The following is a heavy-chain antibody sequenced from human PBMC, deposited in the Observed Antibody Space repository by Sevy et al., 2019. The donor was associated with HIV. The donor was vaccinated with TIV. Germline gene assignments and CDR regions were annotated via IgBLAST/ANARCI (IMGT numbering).Heavy chain of an antibody. D-gene: IGHD2-15*01. J-gene: IGHJ4*02. Sequence: SETLSLTCAVYGGSFSGYYRSWIRQPPGKGLEWIGEINHSGSTNYNPSLKSRVTISVDTSKNQFSLKLSSVTAADTAVYYCARLGGYCSGGSCPSDYWGQGTLVTVSS. CDR2: INHSGST. CDR1: GGSFSGYY. CDR3: ARLGGYCSGGSCPSDY. V-gene: IGHV4-34*01.